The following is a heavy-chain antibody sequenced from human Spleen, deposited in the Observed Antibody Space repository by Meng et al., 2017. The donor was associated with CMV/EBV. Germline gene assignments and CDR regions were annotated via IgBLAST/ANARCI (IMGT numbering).Heavy chain of an antibody. D-gene: IGHD3-3*01. CDR1: GVIFSSYD. Sequence: GESLKISCAGSGVIFSSYDLSWVRQAPRKGLEWVSYISSSSSTIYYADSVKGRFTISRDNAKNSLYLQMNSLRAEDTAVYYCARQLDFWSGYMSSVADYWGQGTLVTVSS. J-gene: IGHJ4*02. CDR3: ARQLDFWSGYMSSVADY. CDR2: ISSSSSTI. V-gene: IGHV3-48*03.